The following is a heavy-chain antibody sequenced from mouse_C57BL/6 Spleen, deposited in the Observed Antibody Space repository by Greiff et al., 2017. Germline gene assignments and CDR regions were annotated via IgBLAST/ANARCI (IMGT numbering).Heavy chain of an antibody. D-gene: IGHD1-1*01. CDR1: GYTFTSYW. V-gene: IGHV1-55*01. CDR3: ARKNYYGSSQAWFAY. Sequence: QVQLQQPGAELVKPGASVKMSCKASGYTFTSYWITWVKQRPGQGLEWIGDIYPGSGSTNYNEKFTSKATLTVDTSSSTAYMQLSSLTSEDSAVYYCARKNYYGSSQAWFAYWGQGTLVTVSA. J-gene: IGHJ3*01. CDR2: IYPGSGST.